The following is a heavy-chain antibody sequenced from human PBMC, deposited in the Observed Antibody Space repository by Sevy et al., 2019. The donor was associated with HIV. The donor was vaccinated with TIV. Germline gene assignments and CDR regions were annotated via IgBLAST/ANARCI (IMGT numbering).Heavy chain of an antibody. CDR2: IYYNGNT. CDR1: GGSITSPS. D-gene: IGHD1-26*01. CDR3: AGENAWGRGYS. V-gene: IGHV4-59*08. J-gene: IGHJ4*02. Sequence: SETLSLPCPVSGGSITSPSWNWIRRPPGKGLEWIANIYYNGNTNYNPSLKSRVTLSLDTSKNQFSLRLSSVTAADTAMYYCAGENAWGRGYSWGQGTLVTVSS.